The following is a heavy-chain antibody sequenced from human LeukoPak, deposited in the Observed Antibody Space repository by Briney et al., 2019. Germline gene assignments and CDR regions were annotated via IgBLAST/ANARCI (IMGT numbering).Heavy chain of an antibody. D-gene: IGHD4-23*01. V-gene: IGHV4-34*01. CDR2: INHSGST. CDR3: ARSTTHYGDSSFPYYYYYGMDV. CDR1: GGSFSGYY. Sequence: SETLSLTCAVYGGSFSGYYWNWIRQPPGKGLEWIGEINHSGSTNYNPSLKSRVTISVDTSKNQFSLKLTSVTAADTAVYYCARSTTHYGDSSFPYYYYYGMDVWGQGTTVTVSS. J-gene: IGHJ6*02.